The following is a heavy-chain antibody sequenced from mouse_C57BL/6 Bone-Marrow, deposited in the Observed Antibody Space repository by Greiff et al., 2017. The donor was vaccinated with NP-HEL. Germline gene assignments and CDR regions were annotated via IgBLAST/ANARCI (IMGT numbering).Heavy chain of an antibody. CDR2: IDPENGDT. Sequence: EVQLQQSGAELVRPGASVKLSCTASGFNIKDDYMHWVKQRPEQGLEWIGWIDPENGDTEYASKFQAKATITADTSSNTAYLQLSSLTSEDTAVYYCTSYLLWSYWGQGTTLTVSS. CDR3: TSYLLWSY. J-gene: IGHJ2*01. V-gene: IGHV14-4*01. D-gene: IGHD2-1*01. CDR1: GFNIKDDY.